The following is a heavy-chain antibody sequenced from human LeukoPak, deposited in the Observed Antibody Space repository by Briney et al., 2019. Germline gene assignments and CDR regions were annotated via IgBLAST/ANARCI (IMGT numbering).Heavy chain of an antibody. Sequence: ASVKVSCKASGYAFTSYGISWVRQAPGQGLEWMGWISAYNGNTNYAPRLQGRVTMTTDTSTSTAYMELRSLRSDDTAVYYCAREDCSGGSCYSLSLTPVFHVFDIWGQGTMVTVSS. J-gene: IGHJ3*02. V-gene: IGHV1-18*01. CDR1: GYAFTSYG. CDR3: AREDCSGGSCYSLSLTPVFHVFDI. D-gene: IGHD2-15*01. CDR2: ISAYNGNT.